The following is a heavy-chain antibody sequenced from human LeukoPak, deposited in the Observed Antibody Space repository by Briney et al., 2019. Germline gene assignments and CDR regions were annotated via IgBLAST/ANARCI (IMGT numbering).Heavy chain of an antibody. V-gene: IGHV3-30*04. D-gene: IGHD2-2*01. CDR2: ISYDGSNK. CDR1: GFTFSSYA. J-gene: IGHJ4*02. CDR3: ARESYCSSTSCFYYFDY. Sequence: RRSLRLSCAASGFTFSSYAIHWVRQAPGKGLEWVSVISYDGSNKYYADSVKGRFTISRDNSKNTLYLQMNSLRAEDTAVYYCARESYCSSTSCFYYFDYWGQGNLVTASS.